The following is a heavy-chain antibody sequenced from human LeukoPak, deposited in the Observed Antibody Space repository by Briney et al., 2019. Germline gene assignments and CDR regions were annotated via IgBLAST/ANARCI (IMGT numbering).Heavy chain of an antibody. CDR3: AATRRDGYNFFDY. J-gene: IGHJ4*02. CDR1: GVTFTSSA. V-gene: IGHV1-58*02. CDR2: IVVGSGNT. D-gene: IGHD5-24*01. Sequence: VASVKVSCKASGVTFTSSAMQWVRQARGQRLEWIGWIVVGSGNTNYAQKLQERVTITRDMSTSTAYMELSSLRSEDTAVYYCAATRRDGYNFFDYWGQGTLVTVSS.